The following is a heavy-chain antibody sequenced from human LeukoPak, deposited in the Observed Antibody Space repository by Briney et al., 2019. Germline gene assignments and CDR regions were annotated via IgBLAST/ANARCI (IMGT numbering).Heavy chain of an antibody. Sequence: ASVKVSCKASGYDFTSVGITWVRRAPGQGLEWMGWISAYNGNTNYAQKLQGRVTMTTDTSTRTAYMELRSLRSDDTAVYYCAVLDYGDFYFLAYWGQGTLVTVSS. D-gene: IGHD4-17*01. CDR1: GYDFTSVG. V-gene: IGHV1-18*01. CDR3: AVLDYGDFYFLAY. J-gene: IGHJ4*02. CDR2: ISAYNGNT.